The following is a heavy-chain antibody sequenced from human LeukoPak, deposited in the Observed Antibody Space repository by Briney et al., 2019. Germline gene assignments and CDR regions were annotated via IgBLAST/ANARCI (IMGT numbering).Heavy chain of an antibody. CDR2: ISGSGYGT. D-gene: IGHD4-17*01. Sequence: DPGGSLRLSCAASGFNFIDYYMTWIRQAPGKGLEWVSGISGSGYGTHYTDPVKGRFTISRDNSKNTLFLQMISLRAEDTAVYYCAKSIGARVTLTIPYNWGQGTLVTVSS. J-gene: IGHJ4*02. CDR1: GFNFIDYY. CDR3: AKSIGARVTLTIPYN. V-gene: IGHV3-23*01.